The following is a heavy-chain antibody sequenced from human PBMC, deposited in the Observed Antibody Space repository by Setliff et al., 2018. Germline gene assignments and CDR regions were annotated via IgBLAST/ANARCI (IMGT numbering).Heavy chain of an antibody. CDR3: ARVLVPGYNWFDP. D-gene: IGHD3-10*01. CDR1: GGSFSGYY. J-gene: IGHJ5*02. V-gene: IGHV4-34*01. CDR2: ISHSGNT. Sequence: SETLSLTCAVYGGSFSGYYWSWIRQSPEKGLEWIGEISHSGNTNYNPSLKSRVTISIDTSKNQFSLKVNSVTAADTAVYYCARVLVPGYNWFDPWGQGTLFTGSS.